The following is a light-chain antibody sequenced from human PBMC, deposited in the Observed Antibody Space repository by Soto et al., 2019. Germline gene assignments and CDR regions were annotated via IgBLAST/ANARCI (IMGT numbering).Light chain of an antibody. CDR2: GAS. J-gene: IGKJ1*01. Sequence: EIVMTQSPSTLSVSPVERSTLSCMASQGIKDYLAWFQQKPGQAPRLLIYGASTRATAIPARFSGSGSGTEFTLSISSLQSEDFAVYYCQQYNTWPRTFGQGTKVDIK. V-gene: IGKV3-15*01. CDR3: QQYNTWPRT. CDR1: QGIKDY.